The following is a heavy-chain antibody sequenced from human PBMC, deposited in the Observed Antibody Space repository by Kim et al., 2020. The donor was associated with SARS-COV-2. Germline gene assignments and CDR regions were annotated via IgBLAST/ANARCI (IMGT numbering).Heavy chain of an antibody. CDR2: ISYDGSNK. V-gene: IGHV3-30*18. CDR3: AKDGPWFGESPGAFDI. D-gene: IGHD3-10*01. J-gene: IGHJ3*02. CDR1: GFTFSSYG. Sequence: GGSLRLSFAASGFTFSSYGMHWVRRAPGKGLEWVAVISYDGSNKYYADSVKGRFTISRDNSKNTLYLQMNSLRAEDTAVYYCAKDGPWFGESPGAFDIWGQGTMVTVSS.